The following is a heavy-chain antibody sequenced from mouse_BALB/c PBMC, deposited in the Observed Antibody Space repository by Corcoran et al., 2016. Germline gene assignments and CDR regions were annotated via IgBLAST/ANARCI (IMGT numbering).Heavy chain of an antibody. CDR2: INPSSGYT. J-gene: IGHJ4*01. D-gene: IGHD1-1*01. CDR3: ARKLPYAMDY. CDR1: GYTFTSYT. V-gene: IGHV1-4*02. Sequence: QVQLQQSAAELARPGASVKMSCKASGYTFTSYTMHWVKQRPGQGLEWIGYINPSSGYTEYNQKFKDKTTLTADKSSSTAYMQLSSLTSEDSAVYYCARKLPYAMDYWGQGTSVTVSS.